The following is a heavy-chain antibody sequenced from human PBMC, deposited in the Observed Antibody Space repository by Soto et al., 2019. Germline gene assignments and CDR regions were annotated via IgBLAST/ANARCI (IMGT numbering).Heavy chain of an antibody. D-gene: IGHD3-10*01. CDR3: AAQYYYGSGSSLGWFDP. CDR2: IIPIFGTA. J-gene: IGHJ5*02. Sequence: QVQLVQSGAEVQKPGSSVKVSCKASGGTFSSYAISWVRQAPGQGLEWMGGIIPIFGTANYAQKFQGRVTITADESTSTAYMELSSLRSEDMAVYYCAAQYYYGSGSSLGWFDPWGQGTLVTVSS. V-gene: IGHV1-69*01. CDR1: GGTFSSYA.